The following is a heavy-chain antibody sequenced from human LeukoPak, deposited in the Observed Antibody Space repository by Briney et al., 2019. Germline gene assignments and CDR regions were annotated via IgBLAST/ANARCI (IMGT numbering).Heavy chain of an antibody. CDR1: GFTFSSYA. V-gene: IGHV3-23*01. CDR3: AKDIHGDYGGLDY. D-gene: IGHD4-17*01. CDR2: ISGSGGST. J-gene: IGHJ4*02. Sequence: PGGSLRLSCAASGFTFSSYAMSWVRQAPGKGLEWVSAISGSGGSTYYADSVKGRFTISRDNSKNTLDLQMNSLRAEDTAAYYCAKDIHGDYGGLDYWGQGTLVTVSS.